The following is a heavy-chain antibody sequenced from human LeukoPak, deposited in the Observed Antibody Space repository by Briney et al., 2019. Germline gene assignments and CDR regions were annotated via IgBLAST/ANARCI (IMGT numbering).Heavy chain of an antibody. V-gene: IGHV4-30-4*08. CDR3: ARVPLYCGGDCLYFDY. J-gene: IGHJ4*02. CDR2: IYYSGST. Sequence: PSETLSLTCTVSGGSISSGDYYWSWIRQPPGKGLEWIGYIYYSGSTYYNPSLKSRVTISVDTPKNQFSLKLSSVTAADTAVYYCARVPLYCGGDCLYFDYWGQGTLVTVSS. CDR1: GGSISSGDYY. D-gene: IGHD2-21*01.